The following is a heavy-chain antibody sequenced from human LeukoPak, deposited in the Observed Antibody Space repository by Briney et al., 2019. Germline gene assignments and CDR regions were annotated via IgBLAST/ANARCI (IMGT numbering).Heavy chain of an antibody. Sequence: GGSLRLSCAASGFTFSSYAMSWVRQAPGKGLEWVSAISGSGGSTYYADPVKGRFTISRDNSKNTLYLQMNSLRAEDTAVYYCARGGLRARGIDYWGQGTLVTVSS. J-gene: IGHJ4*02. CDR1: GFTFSSYA. CDR2: ISGSGGST. V-gene: IGHV3-23*01. CDR3: ARGGLRARGIDY. D-gene: IGHD3-16*01.